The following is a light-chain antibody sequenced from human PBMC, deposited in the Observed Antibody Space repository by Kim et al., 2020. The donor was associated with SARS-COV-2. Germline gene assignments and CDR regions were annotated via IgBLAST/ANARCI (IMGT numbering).Light chain of an antibody. CDR1: SSNVGDYNY. V-gene: IGLV2-14*03. CDR3: SSYTSSSTLVV. CDR2: DVS. Sequence: QSITISCTGASSNVGDYNYVSCYQQHPGKAPKLMIYDVSNRPSGVSNRFSGSKSGNTASLTISGLQAEDEADYYCSSYTSSSTLVVFGGGTQLTVL. J-gene: IGLJ2*01.